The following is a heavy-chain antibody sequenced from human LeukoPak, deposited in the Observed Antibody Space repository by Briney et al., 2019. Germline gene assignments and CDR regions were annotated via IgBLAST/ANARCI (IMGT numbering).Heavy chain of an antibody. J-gene: IGHJ4*02. CDR3: ASLRAAATGYYFDY. Sequence: GGSLRLSCVASGFSFSTYSMDWVRQAPGKGLEWVSSLSVSGGSTYYAGSVKGRFIISRDNSKNTVFLQMSNLRAEDTAIYYCASLRAAATGYYFDYWGQGTLVTVSS. D-gene: IGHD3-9*01. V-gene: IGHV3-23*01. CDR2: LSVSGGST. CDR1: GFSFSTYS.